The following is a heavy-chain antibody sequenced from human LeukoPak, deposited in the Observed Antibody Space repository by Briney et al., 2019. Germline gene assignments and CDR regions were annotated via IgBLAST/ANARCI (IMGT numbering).Heavy chain of an antibody. J-gene: IGHJ4*02. CDR2: TYYRSKWYN. V-gene: IGHV6-1*01. Sequence: QALSLTCAISGDSVSSNTAAWNWIRQSPSRGLEWQGRTYYRSKWYNDSAVSVKSRITVNPDTSKNQFSLQLNSVIPEDTAVYYCARTYRPDFDCWGQGTLVTVSS. CDR1: GDSVSSNTAA. CDR3: ARTYRPDFDC. D-gene: IGHD1-26*01.